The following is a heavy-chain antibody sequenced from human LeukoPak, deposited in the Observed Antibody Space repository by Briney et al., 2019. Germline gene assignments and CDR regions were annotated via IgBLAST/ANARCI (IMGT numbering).Heavy chain of an antibody. CDR3: ARGTYYDFWSGYYNPNCFDY. D-gene: IGHD3-3*01. V-gene: IGHV4-59*01. Sequence: SETLSLTCTVSGGSISSYYWSWIRQPPGKGLEWIGYIYYSGSTNYNPSLKSRVTISVDTSKNQFSLKLSSVTAADTAVYYCARGTYYDFWSGYYNPNCFDYWGQGTLVTVSS. CDR1: GGSISSYY. J-gene: IGHJ4*02. CDR2: IYYSGST.